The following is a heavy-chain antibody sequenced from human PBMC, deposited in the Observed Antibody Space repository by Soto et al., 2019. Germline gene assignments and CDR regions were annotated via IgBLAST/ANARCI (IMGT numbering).Heavy chain of an antibody. CDR2: ISYDGSNK. J-gene: IGHJ4*02. Sequence: QVQLVESGGGVVQPGRSLRLSCAASGFTFSSYGMHWVRQAPGKGLEWVAVISYDGSNKYYADSVKGRFTISRDNSKNPLYLQMNSLRAEDTAVYYCATLSLRFDYWGQGTLVTVSS. CDR1: GFTFSSYG. V-gene: IGHV3-30*03. CDR3: ATLSLRFDY.